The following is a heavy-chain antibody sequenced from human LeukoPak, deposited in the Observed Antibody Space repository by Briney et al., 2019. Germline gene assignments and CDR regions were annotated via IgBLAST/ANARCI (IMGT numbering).Heavy chain of an antibody. V-gene: IGHV3-53*01. D-gene: IGHD5-18*01. J-gene: IGHJ4*02. Sequence: GGALRLSLAAFGFTVSYNYMNWVRQAPGTGLEWVSVVYSGGSTYYADSVKGRFTISRDNYKNTVYLQMNSLRAEDTAVYFCASGGSYGWLDYWGQGTLVTVSS. CDR3: ASGGSYGWLDY. CDR1: GFTVSYNY. CDR2: VYSGGST.